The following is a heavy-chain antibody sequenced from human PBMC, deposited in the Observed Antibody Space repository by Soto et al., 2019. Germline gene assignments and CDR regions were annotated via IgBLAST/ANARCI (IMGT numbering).Heavy chain of an antibody. Sequence: QVQLVESGGGVVQPGRSLRLSCAASGFTFSNYGIHWVRQAPGKGLEWVAVISYDGNNKYYADSVKGRFTISRDNSKNPLYLQMNSLRAEDTAVYYCAKDHRYGGNLRGYYGMDVWGQGTTVTVSS. CDR3: AKDHRYGGNLRGYYGMDV. V-gene: IGHV3-30*18. CDR2: ISYDGNNK. CDR1: GFTFSNYG. J-gene: IGHJ6*02. D-gene: IGHD4-17*01.